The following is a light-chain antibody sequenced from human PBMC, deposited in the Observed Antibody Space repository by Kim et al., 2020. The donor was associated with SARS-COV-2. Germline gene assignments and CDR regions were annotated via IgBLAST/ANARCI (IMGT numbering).Light chain of an antibody. J-gene: IGKJ2*03. CDR2: DAS. Sequence: SASVGDRVTITCQASRDISNYLNCYQQKPGKAPNLLIHDASKLETGVPSRFSGSGSGTEFTLTITGLRPEDFATYYCQQYDNVPYSFGQGTKLEI. CDR3: QQYDNVPYS. CDR1: RDISNY. V-gene: IGKV1-33*01.